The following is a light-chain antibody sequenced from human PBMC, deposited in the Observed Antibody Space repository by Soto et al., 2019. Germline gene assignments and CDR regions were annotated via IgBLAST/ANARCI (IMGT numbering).Light chain of an antibody. CDR3: QQHRNSPAEFT. CDR2: AAS. Sequence: DIQMTQSPSSLSASVGDRVTITCRASQGISNYLAWYQQKPGKVPKLLIYAASTLQSGVPSRFSGSGSGTDFTLTISSLQPEDVATYYCQQHRNSPAEFTFGPGTTVDAK. V-gene: IGKV1-27*01. CDR1: QGISNY. J-gene: IGKJ3*01.